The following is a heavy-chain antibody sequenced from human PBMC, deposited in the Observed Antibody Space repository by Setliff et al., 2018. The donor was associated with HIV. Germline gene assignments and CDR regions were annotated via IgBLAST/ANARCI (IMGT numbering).Heavy chain of an antibody. Sequence: SETLSLTCAVSGGSISSTNWWSWVRQPPGKGLEWIGEIYHSGSTTYNPSLKRRVTMSLDKSKNQFSLQVTSVTAADTAVYSCARASWFSSSSGDYYYMDVWGKGATVTVSS. CDR3: ARASWFSSSSGDYYYMDV. D-gene: IGHD6-6*01. J-gene: IGHJ6*03. CDR1: GGSISSTNW. V-gene: IGHV4-4*02. CDR2: IYHSGST.